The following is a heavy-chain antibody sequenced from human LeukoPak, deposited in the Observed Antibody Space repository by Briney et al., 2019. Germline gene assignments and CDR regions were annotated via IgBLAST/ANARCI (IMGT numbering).Heavy chain of an antibody. Sequence: SETLSLTCTVSGGSISSSSYYWGWIRQPAGKGLEWIGRIYSSGSTNYNPSLKSRVTISLDTSKNQFSLKLSSVTAADTAVYYCARGGTDQDGAFDIWGQGTMVTVSS. V-gene: IGHV4-61*02. CDR2: IYSSGST. J-gene: IGHJ3*02. CDR1: GGSISSSSYY. CDR3: ARGGTDQDGAFDI.